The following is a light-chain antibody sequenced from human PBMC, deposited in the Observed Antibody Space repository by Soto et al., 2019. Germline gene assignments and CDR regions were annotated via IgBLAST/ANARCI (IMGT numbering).Light chain of an antibody. V-gene: IGKV3-15*01. J-gene: IGKJ1*01. Sequence: IVMTQSPATLSVSPGERATLSCRASQTVSNDLAWYQQKPGQAPKLLIYSASTRATGVPARFSGTGSGTEFTLTISSLQSEDFVVYYCQQYSSWPPAFGQGTKVEIK. CDR2: SAS. CDR1: QTVSND. CDR3: QQYSSWPPA.